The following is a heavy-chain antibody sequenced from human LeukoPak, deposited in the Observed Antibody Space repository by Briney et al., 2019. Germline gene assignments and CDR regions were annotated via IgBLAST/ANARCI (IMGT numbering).Heavy chain of an antibody. D-gene: IGHD3-9*01. CDR1: GYAFSAYY. J-gene: IGHJ4*02. CDR3: ARGSRYHDWLSPLDS. Sequence: ASVKVSCKASGYAFSAYYMHWVREAPGQRLEWRGWLNPQTGDTHFAQKFQGRVTFTRETSISTAYMAMSRLRSDDTAVFYCARGSRYHDWLSPLDSWGQGTLVTVSS. V-gene: IGHV1-2*02. CDR2: LNPQTGDT.